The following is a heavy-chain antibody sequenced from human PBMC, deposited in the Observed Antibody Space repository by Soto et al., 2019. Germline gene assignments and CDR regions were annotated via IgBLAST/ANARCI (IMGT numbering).Heavy chain of an antibody. CDR2: IIPIFGTA. CDR3: SLRGTATRDYYYAVDA. V-gene: IGHV1-69*05. CDR1: GGTFSRYA. Sequence: QVQLVQSGAEVKKPGSSVKVSCKASGGTFSRYALSWVRQAPGQGLEWMGGIIPIFGTANYAQKFQGRVTITSAESTPTVYMELSSVRCEAPDAYYCSLRGTATRDYYYAVDAWGQVTTVTVSS. D-gene: IGHD5-12*01. J-gene: IGHJ6*02.